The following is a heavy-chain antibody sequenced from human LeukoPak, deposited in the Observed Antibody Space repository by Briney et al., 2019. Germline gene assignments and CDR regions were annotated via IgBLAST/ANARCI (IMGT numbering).Heavy chain of an antibody. CDR1: GGSISSYY. Sequence: SETLSLTCTVSGGSISSYYRSWIRQPPGKGLEWIGYIYYSGSTNYNPSLKSRVTISVDTSKNQFSLKLSSVTAADTAVYYCARSGGAIFGVVTNFDPWGQGTLVTVSS. CDR3: ARSGGAIFGVVTNFDP. V-gene: IGHV4-59*01. D-gene: IGHD3-3*01. CDR2: IYYSGST. J-gene: IGHJ5*02.